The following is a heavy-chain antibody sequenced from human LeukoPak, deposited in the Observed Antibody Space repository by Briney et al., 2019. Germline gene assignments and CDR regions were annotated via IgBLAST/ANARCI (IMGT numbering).Heavy chain of an antibody. D-gene: IGHD2-2*01. Sequence: SETLSLTCTVSGGSISRYYWSWIRQPAGEGLEWIGRFSPSGTTNYNPSLKSRVTISVDTSKNQFSLKLSSVTAADTAVYYCARIVVVPATPWYFDLWGRGTLVTVSS. J-gene: IGHJ2*01. CDR2: FSPSGTT. V-gene: IGHV4-4*07. CDR1: GGSISRYY. CDR3: ARIVVVPATPWYFDL.